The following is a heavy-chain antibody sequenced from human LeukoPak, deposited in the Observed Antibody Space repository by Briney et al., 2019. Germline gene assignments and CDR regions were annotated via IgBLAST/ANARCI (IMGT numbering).Heavy chain of an antibody. Sequence: SETLSLTCAVYGGSFSGYYWSWIRQPPGKGLEWIGEINHSGSTNYNPSLKSRVTISVDTSKNQFSLKLSSVTAADTAVYYCARDPGPSRSLYYYYMDVWGKGTTVTISS. V-gene: IGHV4-34*01. CDR3: ARDPGPSRSLYYYYMDV. J-gene: IGHJ6*03. CDR1: GGSFSGYY. CDR2: INHSGST. D-gene: IGHD2-2*01.